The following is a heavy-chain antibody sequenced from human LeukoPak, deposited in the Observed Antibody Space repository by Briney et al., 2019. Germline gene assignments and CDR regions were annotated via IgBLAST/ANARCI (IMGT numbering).Heavy chain of an antibody. J-gene: IGHJ4*02. CDR3: ARGPGTWFGPRYYFDY. D-gene: IGHD3-10*01. CDR1: GGSISSSSYY. CDR2: IYYSGST. V-gene: IGHV4-39*07. Sequence: SETLSLTCTVSGGSISSSSYYWGWIRQPPGKGLEWIGSIYYSGSTYYNPSLKSRVTISVDTSKNQFSLKLSSVTAADTAVYYCARGPGTWFGPRYYFDYWGQGTLVTVSS.